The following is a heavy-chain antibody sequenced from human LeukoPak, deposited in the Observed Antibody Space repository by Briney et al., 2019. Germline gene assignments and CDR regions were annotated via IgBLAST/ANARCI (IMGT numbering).Heavy chain of an antibody. D-gene: IGHD6-19*01. CDR1: GFTFSSYG. V-gene: IGHV3-33*06. CDR2: IWYDGSNK. Sequence: GRSLRLSCAASGFTFSSYGMHWVRQAPGKGLEWVAVIWYDGSNKYYADSVKGRFTFSRDNSKNTLHLQMNSLRVEDTAVYYCAKGAAVAGFYYYGLDVWGQGTTVTVSS. J-gene: IGHJ6*02. CDR3: AKGAAVAGFYYYGLDV.